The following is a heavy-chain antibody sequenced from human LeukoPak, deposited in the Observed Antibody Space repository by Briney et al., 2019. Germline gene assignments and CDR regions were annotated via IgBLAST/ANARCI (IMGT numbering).Heavy chain of an antibody. V-gene: IGHV3-48*03. J-gene: IGHJ4*02. D-gene: IGHD4-17*01. Sequence: TGGSLRLSCAASGFTFSSYEMNWVRQAPGKGLEWVSYISSGSSAIFSADALKGRFTISRDDAKNLLYLDMNSLRAEDTAVYYCARGHTAVTRHFDFWGQGTLVTVSS. CDR3: ARGHTAVTRHFDF. CDR1: GFTFSSYE. CDR2: ISSGSSAI.